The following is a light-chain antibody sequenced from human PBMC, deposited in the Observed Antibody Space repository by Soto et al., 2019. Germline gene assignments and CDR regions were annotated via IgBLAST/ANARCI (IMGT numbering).Light chain of an antibody. J-gene: IGKJ2*01. CDR2: VAS. CDR3: QQYNNWPYT. CDR1: QSVGGN. V-gene: IGKV3-15*01. Sequence: EIVMTQSPATLSVSPGERATLSCRASQSVGGNLAWYQQKPGQAPRLLIYVASTRATDIPARFSGSGSGTEFTLTISSLQSEDFAVYYCQQYNNWPYTFGQGTRLEIK.